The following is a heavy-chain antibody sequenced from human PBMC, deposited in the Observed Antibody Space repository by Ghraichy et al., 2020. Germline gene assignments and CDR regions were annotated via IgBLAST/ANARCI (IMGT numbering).Heavy chain of an antibody. CDR2: IIPIFGTA. CDR3: ARGDYGGSPDY. Sequence: SVKVSCKASGGTFSSYAISWVRQAPGPGLEWMGGIIPIFGTANYAQKFQGRVTITADESTSTAYMELSSLRSEDTTVYYCARGDYGGSPDYWGQGTLVTVSS. CDR1: GGTFSSYA. D-gene: IGHD4-23*01. V-gene: IGHV1-69*13. J-gene: IGHJ4*02.